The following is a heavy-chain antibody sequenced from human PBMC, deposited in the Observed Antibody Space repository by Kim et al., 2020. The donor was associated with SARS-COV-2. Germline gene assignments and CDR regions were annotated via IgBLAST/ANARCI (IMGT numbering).Heavy chain of an antibody. CDR1: GFTFSSYA. Sequence: GGSLRLSCSASGFTFSSYAMHWVRQAPGKGLEYVSAISSNGGSTYYADSVKGRFTISRDNSKNTLYLQMSSLRAEDTAVYYCVKELPMVRGVIPYWGQGTLVTVSS. J-gene: IGHJ4*02. CDR3: VKELPMVRGVIPY. D-gene: IGHD3-10*01. CDR2: ISSNGGST. V-gene: IGHV3-64D*06.